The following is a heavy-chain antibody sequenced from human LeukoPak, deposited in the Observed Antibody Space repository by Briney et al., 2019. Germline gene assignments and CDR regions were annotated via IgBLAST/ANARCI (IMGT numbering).Heavy chain of an antibody. CDR2: ISYDGSNK. Sequence: GGSLRLSCAASGFTFSSYAMHWVRQAPGEGLEWVAVISYDGSNKYYADSVKGRFTISRDNSKNTLYLQMNSLRAEDTAVYYCARSYGDYLFDYWGQGTLVTVST. D-gene: IGHD4-17*01. CDR1: GFTFSSYA. V-gene: IGHV3-30*04. CDR3: ARSYGDYLFDY. J-gene: IGHJ4*02.